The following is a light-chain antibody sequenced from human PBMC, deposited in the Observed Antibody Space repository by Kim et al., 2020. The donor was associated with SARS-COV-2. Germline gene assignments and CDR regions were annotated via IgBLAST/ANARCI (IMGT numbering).Light chain of an antibody. J-gene: IGLJ1*01. V-gene: IGLV2-11*01. CDR3: CSYAGSYPYV. Sequence: GQSATISCTGTSSDVGGYNYVSWYQQHPGKAPKLMIYDVSKRPSGVPDRFSDSKSGNTASLTISGLQAEDEADYYCCSYAGSYPYVFGTGTKVTVL. CDR1: SSDVGGYNY. CDR2: DVS.